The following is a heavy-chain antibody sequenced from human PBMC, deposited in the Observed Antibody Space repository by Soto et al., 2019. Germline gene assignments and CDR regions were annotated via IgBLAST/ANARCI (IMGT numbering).Heavy chain of an antibody. CDR1: GYTFSTFG. CDR2: ISGSNGDT. V-gene: IGHV1-18*01. CDR3: ARDAARSSRARALDI. D-gene: IGHD6-13*01. Sequence: RASVKVSCKASGYTFSTFGVTWVRQAPGQGPEWMGWISGSNGDTTYAQKFQGRVTLATDRSTSTAYMDLRSLRFDDTAVYYCARDAARSSRARALDIWGQGTVVTVSS. J-gene: IGHJ3*02.